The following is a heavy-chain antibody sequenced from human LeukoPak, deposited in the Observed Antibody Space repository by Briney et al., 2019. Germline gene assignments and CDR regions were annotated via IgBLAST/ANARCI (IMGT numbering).Heavy chain of an antibody. CDR3: VRDGLNWNYDY. CDR1: GYTFTGHY. D-gene: IGHD1-7*01. J-gene: IGHJ4*02. CDR2: ISPTSGGT. Sequence: GASVEVSCKASGYTFTGHYMHWVRQAPGQGFEWMGWISPTSGGTTYAQKFQGRVTMTRDTSISTAYMELSRLRSDDTAVYYCVRDGLNWNYDYWGQGTLVAVSS. V-gene: IGHV1-2*02.